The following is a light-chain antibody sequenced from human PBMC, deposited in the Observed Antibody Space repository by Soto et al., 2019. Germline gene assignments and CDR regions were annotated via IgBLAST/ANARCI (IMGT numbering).Light chain of an antibody. CDR1: SSNIGSNP. J-gene: IGLJ3*02. CDR2: TNN. CDR3: AAWDDSLNGWV. V-gene: IGLV1-44*01. Sequence: QSVLTQPPSASGTPGQRVTISCSGSSSNIGSNPVSWYQHLPGTAPKVLIFTNNQRPSGVPDRVSGSKSGTSASLAISGLRSEDEAHYYCAAWDDSLNGWVFGGGTKLTVL.